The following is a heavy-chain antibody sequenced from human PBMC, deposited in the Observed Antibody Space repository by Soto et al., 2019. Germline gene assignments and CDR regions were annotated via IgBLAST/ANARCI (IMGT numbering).Heavy chain of an antibody. Sequence: SVTLSLTFSSTGRSIRRFYWSWSCQPQGKGLEWIGYIYDGDSANYNPSLKSRVTISVDTSKKQFSLRLSSVTAADTAVYYCARAFYDTTGYSLDPWGQGTLVTVS. J-gene: IGHJ5*02. CDR1: GRSIRRFY. V-gene: IGHV4-59*07. D-gene: IGHD3-22*01. CDR3: ARAFYDTTGYSLDP. CDR2: IYDGDSA.